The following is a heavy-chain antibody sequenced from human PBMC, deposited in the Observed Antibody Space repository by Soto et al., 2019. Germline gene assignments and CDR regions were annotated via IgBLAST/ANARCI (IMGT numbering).Heavy chain of an antibody. CDR1: GFTFSTFA. J-gene: IGHJ5*02. Sequence: QVHLVESVGGVVQPGRSLSLSCAASGFTFSTFALHWVRQAPGEGLEWVALISHDGRIEKYADSVKGRFTISRDNSKNTLYLQMDSLRLEDTGVYYCARDGRPDDCRIGGSWFGPWGQGSHVTVAS. CDR3: ARDGRPDDCRIGGSWFGP. D-gene: IGHD3-3*01. V-gene: IGHV3-30-3*01. CDR2: ISHDGRIE.